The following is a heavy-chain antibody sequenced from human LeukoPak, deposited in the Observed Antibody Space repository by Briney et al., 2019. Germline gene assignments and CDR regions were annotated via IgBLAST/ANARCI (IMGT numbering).Heavy chain of an antibody. CDR3: ATSTVAKYDY. J-gene: IGHJ4*02. CDR2: ISGSGDST. CDR1: GFTFINYA. V-gene: IGHV3-23*01. D-gene: IGHD4-11*01. Sequence: PGGSLRLSCAVSGFTFINYAMTWVRQAPGKGLEWVSAISGSGDSTFNADSVKGRFTISRDNSKNTLYLQMNSLRAEDTALYYCATSTVAKYDYWGQGTLVAVSS.